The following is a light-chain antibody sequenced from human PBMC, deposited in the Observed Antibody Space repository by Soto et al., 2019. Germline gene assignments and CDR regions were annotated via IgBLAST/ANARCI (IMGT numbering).Light chain of an antibody. CDR1: SGSVATSYY. CDR3: LLNMGGALVV. CDR2: NTN. V-gene: IGLV8-61*01. Sequence: QTVVTQEPSFSVSPGGTVTLTCGLSSGSVATSYYPGWYQQTPGQAPRTLIYNTNIRSSGVPGRFSGSILGNKAALTITGAQADYASDYYCLLNMGGALVVFGGGTTLTVL. J-gene: IGLJ2*01.